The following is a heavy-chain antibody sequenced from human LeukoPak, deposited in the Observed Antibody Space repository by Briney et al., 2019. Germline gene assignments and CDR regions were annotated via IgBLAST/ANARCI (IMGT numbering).Heavy chain of an antibody. Sequence: VASVKVSCKASGYTFTSYDINWVRQATGQGLGWMGWMNPNSGNTGYAQKFQGRVTMTRNTSISTAYMELSSLRSEDTAVYYCARGRLTMVRGVISDYWGQGTLVTVSS. D-gene: IGHD3-10*01. V-gene: IGHV1-8*01. CDR3: ARGRLTMVRGVISDY. CDR2: MNPNSGNT. J-gene: IGHJ4*02. CDR1: GYTFTSYD.